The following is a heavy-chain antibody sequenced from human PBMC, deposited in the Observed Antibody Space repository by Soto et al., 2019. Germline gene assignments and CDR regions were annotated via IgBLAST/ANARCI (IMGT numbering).Heavy chain of an antibody. Sequence: PGGSLRLSCAASGFTFSSYAMSWVRQAPGKGLEWVSAISGSGGSTYYADSVKGRFTISRDNSKNTLYLQMNSLRAEDTAVYYCAKAGGNTVTTGHYYYYGMDVWGQGTTVTVSS. CDR1: GFTFSSYA. J-gene: IGHJ6*02. CDR3: AKAGGNTVTTGHYYYYGMDV. D-gene: IGHD4-4*01. V-gene: IGHV3-23*01. CDR2: ISGSGGST.